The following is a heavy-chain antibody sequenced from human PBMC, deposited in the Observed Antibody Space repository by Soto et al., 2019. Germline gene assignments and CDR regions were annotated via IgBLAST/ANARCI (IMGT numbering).Heavy chain of an antibody. D-gene: IGHD6-19*01. Sequence: TLSLTDAFPGAPFSSGGDSWSWIRQPPGKGLEWIGYIYHSGSTYYNPSLKSRVTISVDRSKNQFSLKLSSVTAADTAVYYCARAEGYSSGWADAFDIWGQGTMVTVSS. J-gene: IGHJ3*02. CDR1: GAPFSSGGDS. CDR2: IYHSGST. V-gene: IGHV4-30-2*01. CDR3: ARAEGYSSGWADAFDI.